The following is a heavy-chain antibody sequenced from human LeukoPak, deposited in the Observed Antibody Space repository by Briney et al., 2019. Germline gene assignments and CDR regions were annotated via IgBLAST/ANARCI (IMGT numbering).Heavy chain of an antibody. CDR2: MSAYNGNT. CDR1: GYTFTSEG. V-gene: IGHV1-18*01. Sequence: EASVKVSCTASGYTFTSEGISWGGRSRGQGREWMGWMSAYNGNTNYAQRLQCRVTITTDTSRSTACIARRCLISEHTAGYYIARGLKRGWGHDYWGQGTLVTVSS. J-gene: IGHJ4*02. D-gene: IGHD6-19*01. CDR3: ARGLKRGWGHDY.